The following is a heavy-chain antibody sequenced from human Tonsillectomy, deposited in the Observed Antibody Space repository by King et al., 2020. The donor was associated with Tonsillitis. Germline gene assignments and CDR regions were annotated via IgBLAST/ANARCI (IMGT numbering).Heavy chain of an antibody. Sequence: VQLVESGGGVFQPGGSLRLSCAASGFTFRSYGLHWVRQAPGKGLEWVAFIQFDGNNEYYADSMTGRSTISRDNSKNTLYLQMNSLRPEDTAVYYCAKVRSIGYCTTPSCYGYFFEFWGQGTLVTVSS. V-gene: IGHV3-30*02. CDR2: IQFDGNNE. CDR3: AKVRSIGYCTTPSCYGYFFEF. CDR1: GFTFRSYG. J-gene: IGHJ4*02. D-gene: IGHD2-2*01.